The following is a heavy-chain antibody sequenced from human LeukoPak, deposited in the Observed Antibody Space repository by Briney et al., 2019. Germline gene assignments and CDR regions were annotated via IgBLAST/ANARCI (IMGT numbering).Heavy chain of an antibody. J-gene: IGHJ4*02. CDR1: GGSISSYY. CDR2: IYYSGST. V-gene: IGHV4-59*01. Sequence: PSETLSLTCTVSGGSISSYYWSWIRQPPGKGLEWIGYIYYSGSTNYNPSLKSRVTISVDTSKNQFSLKLSSVTAADTAVYYCARAGRDGYNRETLFDYWGQGTLVTVSS. CDR3: ARAGRDGYNRETLFDY. D-gene: IGHD5-24*01.